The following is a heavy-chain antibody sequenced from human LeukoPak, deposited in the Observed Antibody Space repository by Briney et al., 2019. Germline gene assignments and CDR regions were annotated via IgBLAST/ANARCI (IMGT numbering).Heavy chain of an antibody. D-gene: IGHD1-26*01. CDR2: ISYDGSNK. V-gene: IGHV3-30*18. J-gene: IGHJ4*02. CDR3: AKEGGSYWGTVGFDY. CDR1: GFTFRSYG. Sequence: GGSLRLSCAASGFTFRSYGVHWVRQAPGKGLEWVAVISYDGSNKKYGDSVKGRFIISRDNSKNTLYLQMNSLRPEDTAVYYCAKEGGSYWGTVGFDYWGQGTLVTVSS.